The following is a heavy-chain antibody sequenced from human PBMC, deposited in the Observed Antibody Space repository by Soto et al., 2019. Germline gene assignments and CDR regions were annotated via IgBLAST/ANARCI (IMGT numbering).Heavy chain of an antibody. D-gene: IGHD3-9*01. CDR2: IIPIFGTA. Sequence: ASVKVSCKASGGTFSSYAISWVRQAPGQGLEWMGGIIPIFGTANYAQKFQGRVTITADESTSTAYMELSSLRSEDTAVYYCARGGYDILTGYWFDPWGQGTLVTISS. CDR3: ARGGYDILTGYWFDP. J-gene: IGHJ5*02. V-gene: IGHV1-69*13. CDR1: GGTFSSYA.